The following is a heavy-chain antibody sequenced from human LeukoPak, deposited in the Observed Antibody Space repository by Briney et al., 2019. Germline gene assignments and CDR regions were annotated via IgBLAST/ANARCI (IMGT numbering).Heavy chain of an antibody. CDR3: AKDGGFGSFDY. CDR1: GFTFSSYA. J-gene: IGHJ4*02. CDR2: IIGSGGST. V-gene: IGHV3-23*01. Sequence: HAGGSLRLSCAASGFTFSSYAMSWVRQAPGKGPECVSAIIGSGGSTYYADSVKCRFTISRDNSKNTLYLQMNSLRAEDTAVYYCAKDGGFGSFDYWGQGTLVTVSS. D-gene: IGHD3-16*01.